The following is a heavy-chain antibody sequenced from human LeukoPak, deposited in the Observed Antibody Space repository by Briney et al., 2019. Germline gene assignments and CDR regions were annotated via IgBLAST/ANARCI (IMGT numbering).Heavy chain of an antibody. CDR2: LNGNGDNT. D-gene: IGHD1-7*01. CDR3: ARNNWNYDFQLDY. V-gene: IGHV3-20*04. Sequence: GGSLTLSCAASGFTFANYGMSWVRQAPGKGLEWVSTLNGNGDNTGYEESVKGRFTISRDNAKNSLYLQMNSLRAEDTAFYYCARNNWNYDFQLDYWGQGSLVTVSS. J-gene: IGHJ4*02. CDR1: GFTFANYG.